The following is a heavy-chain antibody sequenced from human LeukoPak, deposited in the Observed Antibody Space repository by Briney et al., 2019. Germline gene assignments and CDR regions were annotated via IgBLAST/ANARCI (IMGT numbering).Heavy chain of an antibody. Sequence: PSETLSLTCAVYGGSFSGYYWSWIRQPPGKGLEWIGEINHSGSTNYNPSLKSRVTISVDTSKNQFSLKLSSVTAADTAVYYCARPPPSYSSSWYFFQHWGQGTLVTVSS. J-gene: IGHJ1*01. CDR1: GGSFSGYY. CDR2: INHSGST. CDR3: ARPPPSYSSSWYFFQH. V-gene: IGHV4-34*01. D-gene: IGHD6-13*01.